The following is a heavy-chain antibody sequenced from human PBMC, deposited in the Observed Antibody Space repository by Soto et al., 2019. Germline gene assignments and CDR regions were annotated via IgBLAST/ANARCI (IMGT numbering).Heavy chain of an antibody. D-gene: IGHD1-26*01. Sequence: QVQLVQSGAEVKKPGSSVKVSCKASEGTFSSYAISWVRQAPGQGLEWMGGIIPIFGTANYAQKFQGRVTITADESTSTAYMELSSLRSEDTAVYYCARVIWVVGATSLGGYYGMDVWGQGTTVTVSS. CDR2: IIPIFGTA. V-gene: IGHV1-69*12. CDR3: ARVIWVVGATSLGGYYGMDV. CDR1: EGTFSSYA. J-gene: IGHJ6*02.